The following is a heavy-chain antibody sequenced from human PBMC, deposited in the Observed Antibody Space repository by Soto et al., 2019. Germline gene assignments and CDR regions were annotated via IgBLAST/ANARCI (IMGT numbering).Heavy chain of an antibody. CDR3: AHRVLRTVFGLVTTTAIYFDS. D-gene: IGHD3-3*01. V-gene: IGHV2-5*02. Sequence: QITLNESGPTLVKPTQNLTLTCTFSGFSLTTSGVGVGWIRQSPGKAPEWLALIYWDDDKRYSPSLKSRLNIPKDTTKNQLVLTTTNLDPADTPTYYCAHRVLRTVFGLVTTTAIYFDSWGQGTPVAVSS. CDR1: GFSLTTSGVG. CDR2: IYWDDDK. J-gene: IGHJ4*02.